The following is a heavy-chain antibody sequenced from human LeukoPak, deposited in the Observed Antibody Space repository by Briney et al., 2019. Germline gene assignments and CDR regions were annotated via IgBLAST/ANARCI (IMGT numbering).Heavy chain of an antibody. CDR1: GFMFTDFA. D-gene: IGHD6-19*01. J-gene: IGHJ4*02. CDR2: ISNDERNK. Sequence: GGSLRLSCAASGFMFTDFAMHWVRQAPGKGLQWVAVISNDERNKYYADSVKGRFTISRDNSNSMVYLQMTSLRLEDTAVYYCARSRVAGTPYFDYWGQGTLVTVSS. V-gene: IGHV3-30*04. CDR3: ARSRVAGTPYFDY.